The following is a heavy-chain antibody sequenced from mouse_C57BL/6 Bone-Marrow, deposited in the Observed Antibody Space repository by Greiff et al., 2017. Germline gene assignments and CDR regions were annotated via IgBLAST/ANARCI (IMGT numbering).Heavy chain of an antibody. J-gene: IGHJ2*01. D-gene: IGHD1-1*01. CDR3: TTPFTTIVSDY. Sequence: VQLQQSGPELVRPGASVKLSCTASGFNITDYDMNWVKQRPEQGLEWIGRIYPRDGDPEYATKFQGTATMTADPSSNPAYLHLHSLTSEDTAVDYCTTPFTTIVSDYWGQGTTLTVSS. V-gene: IGHV14-1*01. CDR1: GFNITDYD. CDR2: IYPRDGDP.